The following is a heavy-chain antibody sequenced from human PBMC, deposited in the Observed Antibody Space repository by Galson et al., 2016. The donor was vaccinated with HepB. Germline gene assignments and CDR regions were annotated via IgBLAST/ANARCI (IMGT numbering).Heavy chain of an antibody. V-gene: IGHV1-69*13. CDR1: GDTFSSYS. D-gene: IGHD1-26*01. CDR3: ARDEGSGPNFEY. CDR2: IIPTFGTA. Sequence: SVKVSCKASGDTFSSYSISWVRQAPGQGPEWMGKIIPTFGTANYAQRFQGKLTFTADAPTSTVYMDLNSLTYEDTAVYYCARDEGSGPNFEYWGQGTLATVSS. J-gene: IGHJ4*02.